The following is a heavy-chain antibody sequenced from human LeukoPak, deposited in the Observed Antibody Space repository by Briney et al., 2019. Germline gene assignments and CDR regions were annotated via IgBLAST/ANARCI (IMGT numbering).Heavy chain of an antibody. J-gene: IGHJ4*02. V-gene: IGHV3-13*05. CDR2: IGTAGDP. CDR3: ARGGSGSYLDY. CDR1: GFSFSTYD. Sequence: GGSLRLSCAASGFSFSTYDMHWVRQPTGKALEWVSGIGTAGDPYYSGSVKGRFTISREDARNSLDLQMDSLTAGDTAIYYCARGGSGSYLDYWGQGTLVTVSS. D-gene: IGHD3-10*01.